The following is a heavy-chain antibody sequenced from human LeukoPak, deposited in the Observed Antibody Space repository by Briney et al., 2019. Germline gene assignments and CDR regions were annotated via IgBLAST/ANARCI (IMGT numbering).Heavy chain of an antibody. CDR3: AKRIQSAMAMGY. V-gene: IGHV4-61*02. J-gene: IGHJ4*02. D-gene: IGHD5-18*01. CDR1: GGSISSGSYY. Sequence: PSETLSLTCTVSGGSISSGSYYWSWIRQPAGKGLEWIGRIYTSGSTNYNPSLKSRVTISVDTSKNQFSLKLSSVTAADTAVYYCAKRIQSAMAMGYWGQGTLVTVSS. CDR2: IYTSGST.